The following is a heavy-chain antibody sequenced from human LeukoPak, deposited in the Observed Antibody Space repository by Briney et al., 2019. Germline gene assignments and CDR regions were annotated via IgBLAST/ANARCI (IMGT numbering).Heavy chain of an antibody. V-gene: IGHV3-23*01. J-gene: IGHJ4*02. CDR3: AVQRTLWQQVLDH. CDR2: ISSRGGTT. CDR1: GFTFSNSA. D-gene: IGHD6-13*01. Sequence: GGSLRLSCAASGFTFSNSAMSWVRQAPGKGLEWVSGISSRGGTTYYADSVKGRFTFSRDNSKNTLYLQMNSLRAEDTAVYYCAVQRTLWQQVLDHWGQGVLVTVSS.